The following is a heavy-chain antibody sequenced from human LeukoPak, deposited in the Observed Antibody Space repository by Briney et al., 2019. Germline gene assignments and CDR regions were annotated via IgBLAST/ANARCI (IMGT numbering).Heavy chain of an antibody. Sequence: GAPLQISSKGSGYSFTSYWIGWGRRMPGKGVEWMGIIYPGDSDTRYSPSFQGQVTISADKSIITAYLQWSSLKASDTAMYYCARRGSSWYFDYWGQGTLVTVSS. D-gene: IGHD6-13*01. CDR1: GYSFTSYW. CDR3: ARRGSSWYFDY. J-gene: IGHJ4*02. CDR2: IYPGDSDT. V-gene: IGHV5-51*01.